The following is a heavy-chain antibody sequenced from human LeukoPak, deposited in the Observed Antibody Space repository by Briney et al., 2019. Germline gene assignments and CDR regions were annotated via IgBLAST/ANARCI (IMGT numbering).Heavy chain of an antibody. CDR2: IYYSGST. CDR1: GGSISSYY. V-gene: IGHV4-59*01. D-gene: IGHD3-9*01. CDR3: ARDGEYYDILTGYKTNDAFDI. Sequence: SETLSLTCTVSGGSISSYYWSWIRQPPGKGLEWIGYIYYSGSTNYNPPLKSRVTISVDTSKNQFSLKLSSVTAADTAVYYCARDGEYYDILTGYKTNDAFDIWGQGTMVTVSS. J-gene: IGHJ3*02.